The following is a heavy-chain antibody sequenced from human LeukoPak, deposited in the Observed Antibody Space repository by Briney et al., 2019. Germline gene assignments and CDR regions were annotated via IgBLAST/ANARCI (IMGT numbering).Heavy chain of an antibody. Sequence: ASVKVSCKASGYTFTGYYMHWVRQAPGQGLEWMGWINPNSGGTNYAQKFQGWVTMTRDTSISTAYMELSRLRSDDTAVYYCAKPLNDNGNYVIAFDTWAKGQWSPSPQ. CDR3: AKPLNDNGNYVIAFDT. V-gene: IGHV1-2*04. CDR2: INPNSGGT. J-gene: IGHJ3*02. D-gene: IGHD1-1*01. CDR1: GYTFTGYY.